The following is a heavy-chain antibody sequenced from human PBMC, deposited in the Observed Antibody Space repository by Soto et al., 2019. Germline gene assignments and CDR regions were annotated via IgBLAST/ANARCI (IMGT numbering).Heavy chain of an antibody. CDR3: AKESGGYDSSTRYGLDV. J-gene: IGHJ6*02. V-gene: IGHV4-31*01. CDR1: GGSINTVGYY. D-gene: IGHD6-25*01. Sequence: PSETLSLTCSVSGGSINTVGYYWTWIRQQPGKGLEWIGYIYYSGSRDYNPSLKSLVSMSVDASKNQFSLNLTSVTAADTAVYYCAKESGGYDSSTRYGLDVWGQGTTVTVSS. CDR2: IYYSGSR.